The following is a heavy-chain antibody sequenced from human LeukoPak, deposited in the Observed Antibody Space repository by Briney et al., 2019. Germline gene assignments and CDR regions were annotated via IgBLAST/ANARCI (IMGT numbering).Heavy chain of an antibody. J-gene: IGHJ4*02. CDR3: ARPSLSWYYFDY. CDR2: IYYSGST. D-gene: IGHD2-8*02. Sequence: SETLSLTCTVSGGSISSSSYYWGWIRQPPGKGLEWIGSIYYSGSTYYNPSLKSRVTISVDTSKNQFSLKLSSLTAADTAVYYCARPSLSWYYFDYWGQGTLVTVSS. V-gene: IGHV4-39*01. CDR1: GGSISSSSYY.